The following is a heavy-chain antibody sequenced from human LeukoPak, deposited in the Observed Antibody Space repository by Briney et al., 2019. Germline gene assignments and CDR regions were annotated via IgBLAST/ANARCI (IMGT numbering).Heavy chain of an antibody. CDR1: GFTFSSYW. V-gene: IGHV3-7*01. CDR3: ARDLEYYYDSSGYWAY. J-gene: IGHJ4*02. Sequence: GGSLRLSCAASGFTFSSYWMSWVRQAPGKGLEWVANIKQDGSEKYYVDSVKGRFTISRDNAKNSLYLQMNSLRAEDTAVYYCARDLEYYYDSSGYWAYWGQGTLVTVSS. CDR2: IKQDGSEK. D-gene: IGHD3-22*01.